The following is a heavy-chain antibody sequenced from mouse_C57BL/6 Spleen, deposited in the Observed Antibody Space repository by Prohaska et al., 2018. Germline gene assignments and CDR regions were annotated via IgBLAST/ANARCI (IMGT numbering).Heavy chain of an antibody. V-gene: IGHV1-26*01. CDR2: INPNNGGT. Sequence: GYTFTYYYMNWVKQSHGKSLEWIGDINPNNGGTSDNQKFKRKDTLTVDKSSSTGYMGLRSLTSEDSEVYYCATRAYWGQGTLVTVSA. J-gene: IGHJ3*01. CDR3: ATRAY. CDR1: GYTFTYYY.